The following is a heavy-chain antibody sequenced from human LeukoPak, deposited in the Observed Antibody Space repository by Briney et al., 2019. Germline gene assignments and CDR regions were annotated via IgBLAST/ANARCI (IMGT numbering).Heavy chain of an antibody. CDR1: GFTFSSYA. CDR3: AKTSRDGYNKYYFDY. CDR2: ISGSGGST. J-gene: IGHJ4*02. Sequence: GGSLRLSCAASGFTFSSYAMSWVRQAQGKGREWVSAISGSGGSTYYADSVKGRFTISRHNSKNTLYLQMNSLRAEDTAVCYCAKTSRDGYNKYYFDYWGQGTLVTVSS. V-gene: IGHV3-23*01. D-gene: IGHD5-24*01.